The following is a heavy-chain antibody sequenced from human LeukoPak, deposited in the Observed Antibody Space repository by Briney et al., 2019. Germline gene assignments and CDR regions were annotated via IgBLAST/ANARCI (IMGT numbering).Heavy chain of an antibody. Sequence: QVQLQESGPGLVKPSQTLSLTCTVSGGSVSSGSYYWSWIRQPPGKGLEWIGYIYYSGSTNYNPSLKSRVTISVDTSKNQFSLKLSSVTAADTAVYYCARVQWLADDAFDIWGQGTMVTVSS. D-gene: IGHD6-19*01. CDR2: IYYSGST. CDR3: ARVQWLADDAFDI. CDR1: GGSVSSGSYY. J-gene: IGHJ3*02. V-gene: IGHV4-61*01.